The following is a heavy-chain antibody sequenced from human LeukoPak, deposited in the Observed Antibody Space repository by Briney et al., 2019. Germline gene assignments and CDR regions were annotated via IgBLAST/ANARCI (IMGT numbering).Heavy chain of an antibody. CDR3: ASTSIAARRADFDY. V-gene: IGHV1-2*02. J-gene: IGHJ4*02. D-gene: IGHD6-6*01. Sequence: ASVKVSCKTSGYTFTDYYIHWMRQAPGQGLEWMGWINSNSGGISYAQKFQGRVTLTRDTPARTVFMELNRLTSDDTAVYYCASTSIAARRADFDYWCQGTVVTVSS. CDR2: INSNSGGI. CDR1: GYTFTDYY.